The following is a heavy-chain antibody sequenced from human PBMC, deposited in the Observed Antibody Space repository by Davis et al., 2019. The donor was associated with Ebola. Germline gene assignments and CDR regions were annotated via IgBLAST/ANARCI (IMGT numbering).Heavy chain of an antibody. J-gene: IGHJ3*02. CDR3: AKGDRKGDIVLMVYAIGAFDI. Sequence: GESLKISCAASGFTFSSYGMHWVCQAPGKGLEWVAFIRYDGSNKYYADSVKGRFTISRDNSKNTLYLQMNSLRAEDTAVYYCAKGDRKGDIVLMVYAIGAFDIWGQGTMVTVSS. CDR2: IRYDGSNK. D-gene: IGHD2-8*01. CDR1: GFTFSSYG. V-gene: IGHV3-30*02.